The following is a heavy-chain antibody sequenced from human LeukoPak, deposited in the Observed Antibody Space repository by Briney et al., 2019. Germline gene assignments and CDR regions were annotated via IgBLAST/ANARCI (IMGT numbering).Heavy chain of an antibody. CDR2: IIPILGIA. J-gene: IGHJ4*02. CDR1: GGTFSSYA. CDR3: SAYPYDSSGYYPYFDY. Sequence: SVKVSCKASGGTFSSYAISWVRQAPGQGLEWMGRIIPILGIANYAQKFQGRVTITADKSTSTAYMELSSLRSEDTAVYYCSAYPYDSSGYYPYFDYWGQGTLVTVSS. D-gene: IGHD3-22*01. V-gene: IGHV1-69*04.